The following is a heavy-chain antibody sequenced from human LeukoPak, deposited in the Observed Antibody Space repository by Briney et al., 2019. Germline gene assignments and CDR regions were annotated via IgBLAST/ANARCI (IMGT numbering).Heavy chain of an antibody. V-gene: IGHV3-21*01. CDR2: ISSSSSYI. D-gene: IGHD3-22*01. CDR3: ARDLTRNYYDSSGYYLDY. J-gene: IGHJ4*02. Sequence: PGGSLRLSCAASGFTFSSYSMNWVRQAPGKGLEWVSSISSSSSYIYYADSVKGRFTISRDNAKNSLYLQMNSLRAEDTAVYYCARDLTRNYYDSSGYYLDYWGQGTLVTVSS. CDR1: GFTFSSYS.